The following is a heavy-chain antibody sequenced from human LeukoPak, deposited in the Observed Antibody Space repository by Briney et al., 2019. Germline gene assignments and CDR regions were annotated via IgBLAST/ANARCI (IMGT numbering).Heavy chain of an antibody. CDR3: ARGWAPRSGWALFDY. J-gene: IGHJ4*02. CDR2: IYYSGST. V-gene: IGHV4-59*01. Sequence: SETLSLTCTVSGGSISSYYWSWIRQPPGKGLEWIGYIYYSGSTNYNPSLKSRVTISVDTSKNQFSLKLSSVTAADTAVYYCARGWAPRSGWALFDYWGQGTLVTVSS. D-gene: IGHD6-19*01. CDR1: GGSISSYY.